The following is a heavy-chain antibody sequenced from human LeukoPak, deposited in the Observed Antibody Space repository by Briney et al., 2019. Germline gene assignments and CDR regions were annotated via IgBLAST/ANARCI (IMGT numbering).Heavy chain of an antibody. Sequence: GGSLRLSCAASGFTFSSYWMSWVHQAPGKGLEWVANIKQDGSEKNYVDSVKGRFTISRDNAKTSLYLQMNSLRAEDTAVYYCARHCSGGSCYSAPFDYWGQGTLVTVSS. D-gene: IGHD2-15*01. V-gene: IGHV3-7*01. J-gene: IGHJ4*02. CDR1: GFTFSSYW. CDR3: ARHCSGGSCYSAPFDY. CDR2: IKQDGSEK.